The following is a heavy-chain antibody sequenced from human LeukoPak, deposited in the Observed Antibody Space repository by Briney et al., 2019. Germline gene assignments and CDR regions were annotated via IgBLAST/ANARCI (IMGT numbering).Heavy chain of an antibody. J-gene: IGHJ2*01. CDR2: INPNNGDA. CDR3: ARAGAAAVPDWYFDL. CDR1: GNIFTGYY. Sequence: EASVKVSCKTSGNIFTGYYIHWVRQAPGRGLEWMGWINPNNGDANFAQKFQGRVTFTRDSSISTVYMDLSRLRSDDTAVYYCARAGAAAVPDWYFDLWGRGTLVTVSS. V-gene: IGHV1-2*02. D-gene: IGHD6-13*01.